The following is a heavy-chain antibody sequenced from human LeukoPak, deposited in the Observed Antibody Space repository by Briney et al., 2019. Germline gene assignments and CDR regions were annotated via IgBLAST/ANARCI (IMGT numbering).Heavy chain of an antibody. CDR3: ARPRTETPYGAFHI. Sequence: PSETLSLTCTVSGGSISSYYWSWIRQPPGKGLEWIGYIYYSGSTNYNPSLKSRVTISVDTSKNQFSLKLSSVTAADTAVYYCARPRTETPYGAFHIWGQGTMVTVSS. V-gene: IGHV4-59*12. D-gene: IGHD2-8*02. CDR2: IYYSGST. J-gene: IGHJ3*02. CDR1: GGSISSYY.